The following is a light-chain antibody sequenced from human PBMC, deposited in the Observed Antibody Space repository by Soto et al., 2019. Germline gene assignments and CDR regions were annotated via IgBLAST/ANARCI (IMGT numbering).Light chain of an antibody. CDR1: SSDVGAYNY. J-gene: IGLJ2*01. V-gene: IGLV2-14*03. Sequence: QSALTQPASVSGSPGQSITISCTGTSSDVGAYNYVSWYQQHPGKVPKVILYDVSDWPSGVSSRFSGSKSGNTASLSISGLQAEDEADYYCSSYTTTRTLVFGGGTKVTVL. CDR3: SSYTTTRTLV. CDR2: DVS.